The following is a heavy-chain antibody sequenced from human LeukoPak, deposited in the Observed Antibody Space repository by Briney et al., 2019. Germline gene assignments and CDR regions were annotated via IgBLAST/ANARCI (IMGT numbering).Heavy chain of an antibody. CDR2: ISGSGGST. CDR1: GFTFSSYA. CDR3: AGGPAAYTWFDP. D-gene: IGHD2-2*01. J-gene: IGHJ5*02. Sequence: HPGGSLSLSCAASGFTFSSYAMSWVRQAPGKGLEWVSAISGSGGSTYYADSVKGRFTISRDNSKNTLYLQMNSLRAEDTAVYYCAGGPAAYTWFDPWGQGTLVTVSS. V-gene: IGHV3-23*01.